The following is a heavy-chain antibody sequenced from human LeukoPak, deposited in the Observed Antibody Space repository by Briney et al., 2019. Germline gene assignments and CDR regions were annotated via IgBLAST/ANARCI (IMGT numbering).Heavy chain of an antibody. V-gene: IGHV3-74*01. CDR3: AKGFRYSSGYDYFDY. D-gene: IGHD5-18*01. J-gene: IGHJ4*02. CDR1: GFTFSSYW. Sequence: PGGSLRLSCAASGFTFSSYWMHWVRQAPGKGLVWVSRINSDGSSTNYADSVKGRFTISRDNAKNTLYLQMNSLRAEDTAVYYCAKGFRYSSGYDYFDYWGQGTLVTVSS. CDR2: INSDGSST.